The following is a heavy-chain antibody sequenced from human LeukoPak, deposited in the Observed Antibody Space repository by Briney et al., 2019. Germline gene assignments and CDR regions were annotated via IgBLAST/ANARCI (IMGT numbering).Heavy chain of an antibody. CDR3: ARCGDYDAFDI. J-gene: IGHJ3*02. Sequence: ASXKVSCKASGYTFTSYYMHWVRQAPGQGREWMGGINPNSGGTNYAQKFQGSVTMTRDTSISTAYMELSGLRSDDTAVYYCARCGDYDAFDIWGQGTMVTVSS. V-gene: IGHV1-2*02. D-gene: IGHD4-17*01. CDR2: INPNSGGT. CDR1: GYTFTSYY.